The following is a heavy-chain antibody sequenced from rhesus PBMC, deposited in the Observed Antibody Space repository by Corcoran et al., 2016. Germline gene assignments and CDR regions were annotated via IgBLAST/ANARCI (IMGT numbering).Heavy chain of an antibody. CDR3: ARAPYGSSFDY. Sequence: QVQLQESGPGLVKPSETLSLTCAVSGGSLRDSYYWSWIRQPPGKGLVGIGYIYGSVGSTYTNPSLKSRVTISTDPSKNRFSLRLSSVTAADTAVYYCARAPYGSSFDYWGQGVLVTVSS. J-gene: IGHJ4*01. V-gene: IGHV4-106*01. CDR1: GGSLRDSYY. CDR2: IYGSVGST. D-gene: IGHD4-29*01.